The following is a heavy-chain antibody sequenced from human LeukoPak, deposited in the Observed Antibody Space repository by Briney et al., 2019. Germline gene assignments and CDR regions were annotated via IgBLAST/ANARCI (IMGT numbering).Heavy chain of an antibody. Sequence: PGASLRLSCAASGFTFSSYAMSWVRQAPGKGLEWVSAISGSGGSTYYADSMKGRFTISRDNSKNTLYLQMNSLRAEDTAVYYCAKDVALIQLWLNPLLDYWGQGTLVTVSS. J-gene: IGHJ4*02. V-gene: IGHV3-23*01. D-gene: IGHD5-18*01. CDR3: AKDVALIQLWLNPLLDY. CDR1: GFTFSSYA. CDR2: ISGSGGST.